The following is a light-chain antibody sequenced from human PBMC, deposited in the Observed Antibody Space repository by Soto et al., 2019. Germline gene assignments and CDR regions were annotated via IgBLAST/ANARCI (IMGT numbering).Light chain of an antibody. CDR2: EVS. CDR1: SSGSIASNY. Sequence: LTQPHSVSESPGKTVTISCTGSSGSIASNYVQWYQHHPGKAPKLMIFEVSSRPSGISPRFSGSKSANTASLTISGLQTEDEADYYCSSYTSSSTNLIFGGGTKLTVL. CDR3: SSYTSSSTNLI. V-gene: IGLV2-14*01. J-gene: IGLJ2*01.